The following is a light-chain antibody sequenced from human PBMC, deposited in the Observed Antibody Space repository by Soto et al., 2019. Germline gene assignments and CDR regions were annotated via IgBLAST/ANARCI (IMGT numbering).Light chain of an antibody. Sequence: DIQMTQSPSPLSASVGDRVTITCRASQSISSYLNWYQQKRGKAPELLIYAASSLQSGFPLRFSGSESVTDFSVSIRILQPEDVETNCYQQTSVTPHTFGQPTNLEFK. CDR3: QQTSVTPHT. J-gene: IGKJ4*01. CDR1: QSISSY. V-gene: IGKV1-39*01. CDR2: AAS.